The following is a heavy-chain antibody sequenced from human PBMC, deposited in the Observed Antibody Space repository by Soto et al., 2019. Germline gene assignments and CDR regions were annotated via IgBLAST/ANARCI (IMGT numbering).Heavy chain of an antibody. CDR2: IKQDGSEK. CDR3: ARCETGSWKDAFDI. J-gene: IGHJ3*02. CDR1: GFTFSSYW. Sequence: GGSLRLSCAASGFTFSSYWMSWVRQAPGKGLEWVANIKQDGSEKYYVDSVKGRFTISRDKAKNSLYLQMNSLRAEDTALYYCARCETGSWKDAFDIWGQGTMVTVSS. V-gene: IGHV3-7*03. D-gene: IGHD7-27*01.